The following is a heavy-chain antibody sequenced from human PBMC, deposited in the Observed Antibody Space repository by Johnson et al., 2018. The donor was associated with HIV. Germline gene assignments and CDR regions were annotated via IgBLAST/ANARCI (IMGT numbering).Heavy chain of an antibody. CDR1: GFTFSDSY. V-gene: IGHV3-11*04. J-gene: IGHJ3*02. CDR3: AKARGGYCSSTSCFAFDI. Sequence: QVQLVESGGGWVKPGGSLSPSCAASGFTFSDSYMNWIRQAPGKGLEWVSYISGSDGAIWYADSVKGRFTVSRDNAKNSFYLQMNSLRAEDTAVYYCAKARGGYCSSTSCFAFDIWGQGTMVTVSS. D-gene: IGHD2-2*01. CDR2: ISGSDGAI.